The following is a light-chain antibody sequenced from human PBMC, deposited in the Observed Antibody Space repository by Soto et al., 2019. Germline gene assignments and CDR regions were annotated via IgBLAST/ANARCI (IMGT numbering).Light chain of an antibody. V-gene: IGLV2-23*02. CDR1: SSDIGAYNL. J-gene: IGLJ2*01. Sequence: QAVLTQPASVSGSPGQSITISCAGTSSDIGAYNLVSWYQQHPGKAPKLIIYEATKRPSGISNRFSGSKSGNTASLTISGLHAEHEAAYHCCSYAGSYAFVVFGGGTKLTVL. CDR3: CSYAGSYAFVV. CDR2: EAT.